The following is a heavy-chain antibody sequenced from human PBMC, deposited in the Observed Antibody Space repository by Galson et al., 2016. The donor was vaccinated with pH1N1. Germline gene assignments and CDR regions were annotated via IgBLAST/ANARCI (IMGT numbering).Heavy chain of an antibody. J-gene: IGHJ4*02. Sequence: SLRLSCAASGFTFTSYAMHWVRQAPGKGLEWVAVILYDGTNEYYADSVKGRFTISRDNTQSTVYLQMNSLRTEDTAVYYCARDSEYSGHDGCHWAQGTRVLVSS. CDR2: ILYDGTNE. CDR3: ARDSEYSGHDGCH. D-gene: IGHD5-12*01. CDR1: GFTFTSYA. V-gene: IGHV3-30*04.